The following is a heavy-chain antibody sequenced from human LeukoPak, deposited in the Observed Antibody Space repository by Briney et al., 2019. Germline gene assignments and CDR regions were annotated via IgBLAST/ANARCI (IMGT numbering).Heavy chain of an antibody. CDR2: MNPNSGNT. J-gene: IGHJ6*03. D-gene: IGHD5-12*01. V-gene: IGHV1-8*01. CDR1: GYTFTSYD. Sequence: GASVKVSCKASGYTFTSYDINWVRQATGQGLEWMGWMNPNSGNTGYAQKFQGRVTMTRNTSISTAYMELSSLRSEDTAVYYCARGFVDIVATILGSYYYYYYMDVWGKGTTVTISS. CDR3: ARGFVDIVATILGSYYYYYYMDV.